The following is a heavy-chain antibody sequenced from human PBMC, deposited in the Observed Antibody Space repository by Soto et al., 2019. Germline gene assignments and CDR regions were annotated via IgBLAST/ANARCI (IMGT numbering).Heavy chain of an antibody. Sequence: EVQLVESGGGLVQPGGSLKLSCVASGFSFSDSAMHWVRQASGKGLEWVGRIRSKTNNYATTDGVSVKGRFTISRDDSKNTAYLQMNSLKTEDTAVYYCITRIGGGDWGQGTLVTVSS. V-gene: IGHV3-73*02. CDR2: IRSKTNNYAT. J-gene: IGHJ4*02. CDR3: ITRIGGGD. CDR1: GFSFSDSA. D-gene: IGHD2-15*01.